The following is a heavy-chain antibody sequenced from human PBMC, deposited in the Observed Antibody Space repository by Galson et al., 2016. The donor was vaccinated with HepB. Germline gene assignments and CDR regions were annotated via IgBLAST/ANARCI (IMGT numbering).Heavy chain of an antibody. V-gene: IGHV3-11*06. CDR3: ARDRGSYCGGDCSDYYFDY. Sequence: SLRLSCAASGFTFSDYYMSWIRQAPGKGLEWVSYISVTSTYTNYADSVKGRFTVFRDNAKNSLYLQMNTLRAEDTAIYYCARDRGSYCGGDCSDYYFDYWGQGTLVTVSS. CDR1: GFTFSDYY. CDR2: ISVTSTYT. D-gene: IGHD2-21*02. J-gene: IGHJ4*02.